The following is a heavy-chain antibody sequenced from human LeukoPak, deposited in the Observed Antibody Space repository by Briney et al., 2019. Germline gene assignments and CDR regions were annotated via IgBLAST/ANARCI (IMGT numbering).Heavy chain of an antibody. V-gene: IGHV4-61*02. D-gene: IGHD3-10*01. Sequence: SQTLSLTCTVSGGSISSGSYYWSWIRQPAGKGLEWIGRIYTSGSTNYNPSLKSRVTISVDTSKNQFSLKLSSVTAADTAVYYCARLGAPTMVRGVTSGYYGMDVWGQGTTVTVSS. CDR3: ARLGAPTMVRGVTSGYYGMDV. J-gene: IGHJ6*02. CDR1: GGSISSGSYY. CDR2: IYTSGST.